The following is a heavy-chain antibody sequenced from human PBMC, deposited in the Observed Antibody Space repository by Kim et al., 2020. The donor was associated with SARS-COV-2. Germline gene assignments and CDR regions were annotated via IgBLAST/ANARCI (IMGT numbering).Heavy chain of an antibody. D-gene: IGHD3-10*01. J-gene: IGHJ3*02. CDR3: HVRQVISDSFDI. V-gene: IGHV3-74*01. Sequence: SSANSVKGRFTNSRDHAKNTLFLQMNSLRAEDTAFYYCHVRQVISDSFDIWGQGTMVTVSS.